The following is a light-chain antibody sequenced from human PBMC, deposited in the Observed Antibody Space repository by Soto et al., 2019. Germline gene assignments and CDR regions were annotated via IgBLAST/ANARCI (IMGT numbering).Light chain of an antibody. Sequence: EIVMAQSPATLSVSPGERATLSCRASQSVSSNLAWYQQKPGQAPRLLIYGASTRATGIPARFSGSGSGTEFPLTFSTLQSEYFAVYYCKNYNNGPPLPFGGGTKGDIK. CDR2: GAS. CDR1: QSVSSN. J-gene: IGKJ4*01. V-gene: IGKV3-15*01. CDR3: KNYNNGPPLP.